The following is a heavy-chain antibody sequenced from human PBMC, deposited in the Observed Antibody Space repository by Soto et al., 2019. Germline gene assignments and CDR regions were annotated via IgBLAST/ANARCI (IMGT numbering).Heavy chain of an antibody. CDR2: ISAYNGNT. Sequence: QVKLVQSGAEVKNPGASVKVSCKASGYTFTSYGISWVRQAPGQGLEWMGWISAYNGNTNYAQKLEGRVTMTTDTTTSTADMELRSLRSDDTAVYSCAGVGGSYSGVDYWGQGTLVTVSS. CDR3: AGVGGSYSGVDY. J-gene: IGHJ4*02. D-gene: IGHD1-26*01. CDR1: GYTFTSYG. V-gene: IGHV1-18*01.